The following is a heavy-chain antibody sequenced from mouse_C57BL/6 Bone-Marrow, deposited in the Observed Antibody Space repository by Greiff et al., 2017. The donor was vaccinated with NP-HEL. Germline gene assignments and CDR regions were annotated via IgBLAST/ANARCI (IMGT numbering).Heavy chain of an antibody. CDR1: GYTFTSYG. CDR2: IYPRSGNT. D-gene: IGHD2-2*01. Sequence: QVQLQQSGAELARPGASVKLSCKASGYTFTSYGISWVKQRTGQGLEWIGEIYPRSGNTYYNEKFKGKATLTADKSSSTAYMELRSLTSEDSAVYFCARWFHYYAMDYWGQGTSVTVSS. V-gene: IGHV1-81*01. J-gene: IGHJ4*01. CDR3: ARWFHYYAMDY.